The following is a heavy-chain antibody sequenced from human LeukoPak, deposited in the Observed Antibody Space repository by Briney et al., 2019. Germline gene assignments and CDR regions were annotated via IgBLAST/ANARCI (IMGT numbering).Heavy chain of an antibody. V-gene: IGHV3-7*05. D-gene: IGHD6-13*01. CDR2: IKQDGREK. CDR1: GFTFSAYW. Sequence: GGSLRLSCAASGFTFSAYWMSWVRQAPGKGLEWVANIKQDGREKYYVDSVKVRFTISRDNAKNSLFLQMDSLRAEDTAVYYCARVYSGSWYGIDYWGQGTLVTVSS. J-gene: IGHJ4*02. CDR3: ARVYSGSWYGIDY.